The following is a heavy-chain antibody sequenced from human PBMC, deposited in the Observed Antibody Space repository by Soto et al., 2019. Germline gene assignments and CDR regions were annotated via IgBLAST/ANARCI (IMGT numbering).Heavy chain of an antibody. J-gene: IGHJ6*02. CDR1: GASVSSGSYY. V-gene: IGHV4-61*03. CDR2: VYFSGST. CDR3: VREDGRGYDGMDA. Sequence: QVQLQESGPGLVKPSETLSLTCTVSGASVSSGSYYWGWIRQPPGKGPEWIGYVYFSGSTNYNPPPKSRLTLSNDPSTTSCSLNVTSVTAPDPAVYSGVREDGRGYDGMDAWGHGPAVPVSS.